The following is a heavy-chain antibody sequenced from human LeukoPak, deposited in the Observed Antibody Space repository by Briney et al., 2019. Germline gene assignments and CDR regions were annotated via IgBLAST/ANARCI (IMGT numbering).Heavy chain of an antibody. CDR2: IYYSGST. V-gene: IGHV4-59*01. D-gene: IGHD6-13*01. J-gene: IGHJ5*02. CDR1: GGSISSYF. CDR3: ARAAFRHSSTRYSNWIDP. Sequence: PSETLSLTCTVSGGSISSYFWSWIGQPPGKGLEWIGHIYYSGSTHYNPSLKSRVTISVHTSKNQFSLKLSSVTAADTAVYYWARAAFRHSSTRYSNWIDPWGQGTLVTVSS.